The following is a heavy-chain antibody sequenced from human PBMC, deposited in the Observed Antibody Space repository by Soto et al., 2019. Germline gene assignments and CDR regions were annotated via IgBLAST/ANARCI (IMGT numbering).Heavy chain of an antibody. CDR2: ISGSGGST. J-gene: IGHJ2*01. Sequence: GGSLRLSCAASGFTFSSYAMSWVRQAPGKGLEWVSAISGSGGSTYYADSVKGRFTISRDNSKNTLYLQMNSLRAEDTAVYYCTTLLTGDPSYWYFDLWGRGTLVTVSS. V-gene: IGHV3-23*01. CDR3: TTLLTGDPSYWYFDL. D-gene: IGHD7-27*01. CDR1: GFTFSSYA.